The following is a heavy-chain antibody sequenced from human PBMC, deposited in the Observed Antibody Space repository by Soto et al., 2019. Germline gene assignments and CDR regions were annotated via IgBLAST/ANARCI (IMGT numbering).Heavy chain of an antibody. CDR1: GVSISSGNW. CDR3: EGESGENWSYEAY. CDR2: ISTTGNT. Sequence: SETLSLTCAVSGVSISSGNWWTWIRQSAGKGLEWIGRISTTGNTHYNPSLESRVTMSLDTSKNQFSLKLTSVTAADTAVYYCEGESGENWSYEAYWGQGTLVTVSS. J-gene: IGHJ4*02. V-gene: IGHV4-4*07. D-gene: IGHD1-7*01.